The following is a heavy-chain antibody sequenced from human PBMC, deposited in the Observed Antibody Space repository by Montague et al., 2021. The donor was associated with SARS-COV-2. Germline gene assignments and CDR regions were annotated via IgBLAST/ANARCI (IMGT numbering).Heavy chain of an antibody. CDR1: GSSLSTSGMC. CDR3: ATTIYDYVWGTRVEFDY. Sequence: PALVKPTQTLTLTCTFSGSSLSTSGMCVSWIRQPPGKALEWLALIDWDDDKYYSTSLKTRLTISKDTSKNQVVLTMTSMDPVDTATYYCATTIYDYVWGTRVEFDYWGQGTLVTVSS. V-gene: IGHV2-70*01. D-gene: IGHD3-16*01. CDR2: IDWDDDK. J-gene: IGHJ4*02.